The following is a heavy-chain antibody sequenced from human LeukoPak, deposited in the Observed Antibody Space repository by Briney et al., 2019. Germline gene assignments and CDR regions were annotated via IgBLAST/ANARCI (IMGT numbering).Heavy chain of an antibody. CDR3: ARDSFQSPHYYGVDV. J-gene: IGHJ6*02. Sequence: QPGGSLRLSCTASGFTFSSYWMHWVRQAPGKGLVWVSRINPDGSNTVYADSVHGRFTISRDNAKNTLYLQMNPLRAEDTAVYYCARDSFQSPHYYGVDVWGQGTTVTVSS. D-gene: IGHD2/OR15-2a*01. V-gene: IGHV3-74*01. CDR2: INPDGSNT. CDR1: GFTFSSYW.